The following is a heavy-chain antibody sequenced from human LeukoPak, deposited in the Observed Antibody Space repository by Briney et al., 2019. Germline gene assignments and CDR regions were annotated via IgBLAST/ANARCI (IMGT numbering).Heavy chain of an antibody. J-gene: IGHJ3*02. CDR3: ARGRRQDAFDI. CDR2: ISDSGGNT. V-gene: IGHV3-23*01. Sequence: GGSLRLSCAASGFTFSNYGMSWVRQAPGKGLEWVSTISDSGGNTYYADSVKGRFTISRDNSKNTLYPQMNSLRAEDTAVYYCARGRRQDAFDIWGQGTMVTVSS. CDR1: GFTFSNYG.